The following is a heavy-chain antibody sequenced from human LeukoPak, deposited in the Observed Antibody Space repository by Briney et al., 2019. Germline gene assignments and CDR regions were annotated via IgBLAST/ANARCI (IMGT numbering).Heavy chain of an antibody. V-gene: IGHV3-49*04. CDR2: IRSKLHGGTT. J-gene: IGHJ4*02. Sequence: PGGSLRLSCTASGFTLGDCAMSWVRQAPGKGLEWVGFIRSKLHGGTTEYAASVKDRFTISRDDSKNIAYLQMNSLKNEDTAVYYCTRDRGYSYGYGDYWGQETLVTVSS. CDR3: TRDRGYSYGYGDY. D-gene: IGHD5-18*01. CDR1: GFTLGDCA.